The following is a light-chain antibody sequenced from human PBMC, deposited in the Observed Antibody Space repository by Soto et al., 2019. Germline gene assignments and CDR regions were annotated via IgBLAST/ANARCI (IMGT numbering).Light chain of an antibody. CDR3: QQYASSVVYT. J-gene: IGKJ2*01. Sequence: EIVLTQSPGTLSLSPGETATLSCRASQSLTTRYLAWYQQKPGQAPRLLFFAASTRATGTPDRFSGSGSGTDFPLTISSLEPEDFAVYFCQQYASSVVYTFGQGTKLEIK. CDR2: AAS. V-gene: IGKV3-20*01. CDR1: QSLTTRY.